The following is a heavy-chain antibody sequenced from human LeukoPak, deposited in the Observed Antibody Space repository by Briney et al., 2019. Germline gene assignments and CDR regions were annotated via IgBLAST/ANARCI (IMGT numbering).Heavy chain of an antibody. CDR1: GITFSCYA. D-gene: IGHD4-17*01. CDR3: AKTDYGDYPIFDY. CDR2: ISGSGGST. Sequence: GVSLRLSCAASGITFSCYAMSWVRQAPGKGLEWVSAISGSGGSTYYADSVKGRFTISRDNSKNTLYLQMNSLRAEDTAVYYCAKTDYGDYPIFDYWGQGTLVTVSS. J-gene: IGHJ4*02. V-gene: IGHV3-23*01.